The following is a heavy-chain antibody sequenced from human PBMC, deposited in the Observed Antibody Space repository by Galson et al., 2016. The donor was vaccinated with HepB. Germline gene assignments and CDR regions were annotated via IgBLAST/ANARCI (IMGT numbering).Heavy chain of an antibody. J-gene: IGHJ4*02. CDR1: GFTFSSYA. Sequence: LRLSCAASGFTFSSYAMHWVRQAPGKGLEWVAVISFDGSNKYYADSVKGRFTISRDNSKNTLYLQMNSLRVDDTAVYYCAVGGHVDYCGQGTLVTVSS. V-gene: IGHV3-30-3*01. CDR3: AVGGHVDY. CDR2: ISFDGSNK. D-gene: IGHD1-26*01.